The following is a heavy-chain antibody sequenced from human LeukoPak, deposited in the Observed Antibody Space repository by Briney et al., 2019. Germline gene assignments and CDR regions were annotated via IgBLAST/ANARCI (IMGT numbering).Heavy chain of an antibody. CDR3: AREKLVRSYYYYYMDV. CDR2: IYYSGST. J-gene: IGHJ6*03. Sequence: SETLSLTCTVSGGSISSYYWSWIRQPPGKGLEWIGYIYYSGSTNYNPSLKSRVTISVDTSKNQFSLKLSSVTAADTAVYYCAREKLVRSYYYYYMDVWGKGTTVTVSS. D-gene: IGHD6-6*01. CDR1: GGSISSYY. V-gene: IGHV4-59*01.